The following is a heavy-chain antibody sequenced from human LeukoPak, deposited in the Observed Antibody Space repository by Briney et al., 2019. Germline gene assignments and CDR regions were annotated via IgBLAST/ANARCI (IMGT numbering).Heavy chain of an antibody. D-gene: IGHD3-10*01. V-gene: IGHV1-18*01. CDR3: ARQRFGDVHAFDV. Sequence: ASVRVSCKASGYSFSAYSVSWVRQAPGQGLEWMAMITVYNNKTDYAQKFEGRVTVTTDTSTSTAYMELRSLTSDDTAVYYCARQRFGDVHAFDVWGQGTVVSVS. CDR2: ITVYNNKT. CDR1: GYSFSAYS. J-gene: IGHJ3*01.